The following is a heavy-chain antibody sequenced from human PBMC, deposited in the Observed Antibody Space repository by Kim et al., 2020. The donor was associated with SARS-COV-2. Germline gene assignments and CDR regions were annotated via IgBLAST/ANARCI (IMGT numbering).Heavy chain of an antibody. V-gene: IGHV3-30-3*01. Sequence: GGSLRLSCATSGFTFSSYAMDWVRQAPGKGLEWVAVISYDGSNKYYADAVKGRFTISRDNSKTTLYLQMKSLRDKDTAVYYLEREHSSVYAYWGQGNLVT. CDR2: ISYDGSNK. CDR1: GFTFSSYA. D-gene: IGHD3-22*01. CDR3: EREHSSVYAY. J-gene: IGHJ4*02.